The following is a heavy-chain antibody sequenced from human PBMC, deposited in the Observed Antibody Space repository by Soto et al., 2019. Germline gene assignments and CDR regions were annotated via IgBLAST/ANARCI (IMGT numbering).Heavy chain of an antibody. CDR3: ARDEERFRYFDL. V-gene: IGHV1-3*01. Sequence: SVTVSCKASGYTFTSYAMQWVRQAPGQRLEWMGWINAGNGNTKYSQKFQGRVTITRDTSASTAYMELNSLRAEDTAVYYCARDEERFRYFDLWGRGTLVTVSS. D-gene: IGHD1-1*01. CDR2: INAGNGNT. CDR1: GYTFTSYA. J-gene: IGHJ2*01.